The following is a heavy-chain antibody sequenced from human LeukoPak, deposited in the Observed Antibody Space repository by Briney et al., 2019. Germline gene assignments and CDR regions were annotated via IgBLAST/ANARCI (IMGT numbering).Heavy chain of an antibody. J-gene: IGHJ4*02. CDR3: AKEYTSSADYFDY. Sequence: GGSLRLSCAASGFTFSSYGMHWVRQAPGKGLEWLAVISYDGRKQYYADSVKGRFTISRDNSMHTVSLQLNSLRTADTAIYFCAKEYTSSADYFDYWGQGTLVTVSS. V-gene: IGHV3-30*18. CDR2: ISYDGRKQ. D-gene: IGHD2-15*01. CDR1: GFTFSSYG.